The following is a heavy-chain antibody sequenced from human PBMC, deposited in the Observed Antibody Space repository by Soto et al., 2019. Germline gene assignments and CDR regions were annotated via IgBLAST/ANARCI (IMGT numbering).Heavy chain of an antibody. Sequence: GGSLRLSCAASGFTFSSYAMSWVRQAPGKGLEWVSAISGSGGSTYYADSVKGRFTISRDNSKNTLYLQMNSLRAEDTAVYYCAKARFIGVVRQGPIDYWGQGTLVTVSS. CDR2: ISGSGGST. J-gene: IGHJ4*02. CDR1: GFTFSSYA. V-gene: IGHV3-23*01. CDR3: AKARFIGVVRQGPIDY. D-gene: IGHD3-3*01.